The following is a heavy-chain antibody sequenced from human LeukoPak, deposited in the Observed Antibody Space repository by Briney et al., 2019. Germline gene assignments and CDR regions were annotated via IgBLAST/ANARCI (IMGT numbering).Heavy chain of an antibody. J-gene: IGHJ4*02. D-gene: IGHD3-22*01. CDR1: GGSFSGYY. CDR3: ARIPPLRYYDSSGPDY. Sequence: TSSETLSLTCAVYGGSFSGYYWSWIRQPPGKGLEWIGYIYYSGSTNYNPSLKSRVTISVDTSKNQFSLKLSSVTAADTAVYYCARIPPLRYYDSSGPDYWGQGTLVTVSS. V-gene: IGHV4-59*01. CDR2: IYYSGST.